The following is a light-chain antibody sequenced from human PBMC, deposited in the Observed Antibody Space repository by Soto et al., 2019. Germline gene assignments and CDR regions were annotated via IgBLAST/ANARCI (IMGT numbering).Light chain of an antibody. J-gene: IGKJ4*01. Sequence: DIQMTQSPSSLSASVGDRVTVTCRTSLTISKSLNWYQQKPGKAPKVLIYGVSNLQSGVPSRFSGSGSGTDFTLTISSVQPEDSATYYCQQSYGAPLTFGGGISVEIK. CDR1: LTISKS. CDR2: GVS. V-gene: IGKV1-39*01. CDR3: QQSYGAPLT.